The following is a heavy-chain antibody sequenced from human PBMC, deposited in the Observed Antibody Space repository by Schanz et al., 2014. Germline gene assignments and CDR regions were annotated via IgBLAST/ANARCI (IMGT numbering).Heavy chain of an antibody. CDR3: ARDLISSGWYG. CDR1: GFSFSIFA. J-gene: IGHJ4*02. Sequence: EVQLLESGGGLVQPGGSLRLSCAASGFSFSIFAMTWVRQAPGQGLEWVSTISGSGGDTYPADSVKGRFTISRDNSNNTLYLQMKSLRAEDTAVYYCARDLISSGWYGWGQGTLVTVSS. D-gene: IGHD6-19*01. CDR2: ISGSGGDT. V-gene: IGHV3-23*01.